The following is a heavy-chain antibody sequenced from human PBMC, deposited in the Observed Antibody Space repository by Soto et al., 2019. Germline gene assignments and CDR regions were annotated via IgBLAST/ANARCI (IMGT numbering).Heavy chain of an antibody. CDR1: GGPLRDYN. Sequence: QVQLHQWGAGLLKPSETLSLTCGVSGGPLRDYNWNWIRQSPGKGPEWIGEINHKGDTNHSPSLKSRVTMSVDTTKSQFSLKLRSMTAADTAVYYCATNTKFIFEYWGQGALVTVS. CDR3: ATNTKFIFEY. CDR2: INHKGDT. V-gene: IGHV4-34*01. J-gene: IGHJ4*02. D-gene: IGHD2-21*01.